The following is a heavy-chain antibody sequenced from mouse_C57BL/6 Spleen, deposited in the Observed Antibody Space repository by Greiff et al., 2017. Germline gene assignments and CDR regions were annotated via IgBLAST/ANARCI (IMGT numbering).Heavy chain of an antibody. CDR1: GYSFTDYN. CDR2: INPNYGTT. D-gene: IGHD1-1*01. V-gene: IGHV1-39*01. Sequence: EVKLQESGPELVKPGASVKISCKASGYSFTDYNVNWVKQSNGKSLEWIGVINPNYGTTSYNQKFKGKATLTVDQSSSTAYMQLNSLTSEDSAVYYCARRGYYGSSYGDFDVWGTGTTVTVSS. J-gene: IGHJ1*03. CDR3: ARRGYYGSSYGDFDV.